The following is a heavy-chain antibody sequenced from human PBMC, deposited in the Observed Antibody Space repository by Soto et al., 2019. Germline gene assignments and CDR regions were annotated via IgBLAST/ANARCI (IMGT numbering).Heavy chain of an antibody. V-gene: IGHV4-39*01. Sequence: SETLSLTCTVSGVSISSSSYYWGWIRQPPGKGLEWIGNVYYGGSTYYNPSLKSRVTISVETSKSQFSLKLSSVTAADTAVYYCAGGDYYHSSGYYFYYYTMDVWGQGTTVTV. J-gene: IGHJ6*02. D-gene: IGHD3-22*01. CDR3: AGGDYYHSSGYYFYYYTMDV. CDR2: VYYGGST. CDR1: GVSISSSSYY.